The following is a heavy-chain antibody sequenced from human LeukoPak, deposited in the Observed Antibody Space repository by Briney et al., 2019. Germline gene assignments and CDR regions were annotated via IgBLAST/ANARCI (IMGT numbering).Heavy chain of an antibody. CDR1: GYTFTAYY. Sequence: GASVKVSRKASGYTFTAYYIHWVRQAPGQGLEWMGWVNPNSGGTKYTQNFEGRVTMTRDTSISTAYMEVSRLRSDDTAVYYCARDLDYNDNSDYDSFDVWGQGTMVTVSS. J-gene: IGHJ3*01. D-gene: IGHD3-22*01. V-gene: IGHV1-2*02. CDR2: VNPNSGGT. CDR3: ARDLDYNDNSDYDSFDV.